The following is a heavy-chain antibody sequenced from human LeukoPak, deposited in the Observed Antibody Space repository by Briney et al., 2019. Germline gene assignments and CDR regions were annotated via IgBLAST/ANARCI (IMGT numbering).Heavy chain of an antibody. D-gene: IGHD3-22*01. Sequence: PGGSLRLSCAASGFTFDDYTMHWVRQAPGKGLEWVSLISWDGGSTYYADSVKGRFTISRDNAKNSLYLQMNSLRGDDTAVYYCARQTMILVVERKLVFDPWGQGTLVTVSS. CDR1: GFTFDDYT. CDR3: ARQTMILVVERKLVFDP. CDR2: ISWDGGST. V-gene: IGHV3-43*01. J-gene: IGHJ5*02.